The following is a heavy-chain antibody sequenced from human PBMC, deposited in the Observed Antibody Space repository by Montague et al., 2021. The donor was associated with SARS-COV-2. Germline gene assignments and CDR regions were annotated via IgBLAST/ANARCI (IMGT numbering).Heavy chain of an antibody. CDR1: GGSISSSSYY. CDR2: IYYSGST. V-gene: IGHV4-39*01. CDR3: ARQGDQLRLEYWFDP. Sequence: SETLSLTCTVSGGSISSSSYYWGWIRQPPGKGLEWIGSIYYSGSTYYNPSLKSRVTISVDTSKNQFSLKLSSVTAADTAVYYCARQGDQLRLEYWFDPWGQGTLVTVSS. D-gene: IGHD2-2*01. J-gene: IGHJ5*02.